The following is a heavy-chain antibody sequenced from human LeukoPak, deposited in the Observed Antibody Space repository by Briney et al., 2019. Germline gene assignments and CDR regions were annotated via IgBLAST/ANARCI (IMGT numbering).Heavy chain of an antibody. V-gene: IGHV3-30*03. J-gene: IGHJ2*01. Sequence: PGRSLRLSCAASGFTFSSYGMHWVRQAPGKGLEWVAVISYDGSNKYYADSVKGRFTISRDNSKNTLYLQMNSLRAEDTAVYYCARDQDWYFDLWGRGTLVTVSS. D-gene: IGHD2-15*01. CDR3: ARDQDWYFDL. CDR2: ISYDGSNK. CDR1: GFTFSSYG.